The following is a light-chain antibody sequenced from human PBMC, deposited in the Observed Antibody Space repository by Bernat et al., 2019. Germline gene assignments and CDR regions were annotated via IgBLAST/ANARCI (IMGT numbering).Light chain of an antibody. CDR1: ALPKQY. CDR2: KDS. Sequence: SYELTQPPSVSASPGQTARITCSGDALPKQYAYWYQQKPGQAPVLVIYKDSERPSGIPERYSGSSSGTTVTLTISGVQAEDEADYYCQSADSSGTERVFGGGTKLTVL. CDR3: QSADSSGTERV. V-gene: IGLV3-25*03. J-gene: IGLJ3*02.